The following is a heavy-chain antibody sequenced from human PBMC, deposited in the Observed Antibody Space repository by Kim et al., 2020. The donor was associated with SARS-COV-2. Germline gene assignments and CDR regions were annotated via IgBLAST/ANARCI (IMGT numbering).Heavy chain of an antibody. CDR3: ALICSSSWAYFDY. D-gene: IGHD6-13*01. J-gene: IGHJ4*02. V-gene: IGHV2-70*01. Sequence: SKSLKTRLTISKDTSHNQVVLTMTNMDPVDTATYYCALICSSSWAYFDYWGQGTLVTVSS.